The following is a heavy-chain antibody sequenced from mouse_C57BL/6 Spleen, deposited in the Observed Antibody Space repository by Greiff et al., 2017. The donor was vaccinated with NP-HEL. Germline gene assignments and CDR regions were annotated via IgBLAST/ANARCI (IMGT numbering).Heavy chain of an antibody. J-gene: IGHJ2*01. CDR3: ARRGDYDGFDY. V-gene: IGHV5-9*01. Sequence: EVQLVESGGGLVKPGGSLKLSCAASGFTFSSYTMSWVRQTPEKRLEWVATISGGGGNTYYPDSVKGRFTISRDNAKNTLYLQMSSLRSEDTALYYCARRGDYDGFDYWGQGTTLTVSS. CDR1: GFTFSSYT. D-gene: IGHD2-4*01. CDR2: ISGGGGNT.